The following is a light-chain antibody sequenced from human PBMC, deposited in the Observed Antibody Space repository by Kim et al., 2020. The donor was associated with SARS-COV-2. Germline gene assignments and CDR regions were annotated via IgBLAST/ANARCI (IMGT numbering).Light chain of an antibody. J-gene: IGKJ3*01. CDR2: AAS. Sequence: LSASVGDRVIITCRASQSVRSYLNWYQQKPGKAPKLLIHAASTLQDGVPSRFSGSGSQTDFTLTISSLQPEDFATYYCQQSDSPLTFGPGTKLEI. V-gene: IGKV1-39*01. CDR1: QSVRSY. CDR3: QQSDSPLT.